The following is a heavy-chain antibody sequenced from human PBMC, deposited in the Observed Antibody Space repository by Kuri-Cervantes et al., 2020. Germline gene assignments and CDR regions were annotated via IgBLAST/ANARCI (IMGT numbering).Heavy chain of an antibody. J-gene: IGHJ4*02. D-gene: IGHD6-13*01. V-gene: IGHV3-9*01. CDR2: ISWNSGSI. CDR1: GFTFDDCA. CDR3: ARELAAAFNFDY. Sequence: GGSLRLSCAASGFTFDDCAMHWVRQAPGKGLEWVSGISWNSGSIGYADSVKGRFTISRDNAKNSLYLQMNSLRAEDTAVYYCARELAAAFNFDYWGQGTLVTVSS.